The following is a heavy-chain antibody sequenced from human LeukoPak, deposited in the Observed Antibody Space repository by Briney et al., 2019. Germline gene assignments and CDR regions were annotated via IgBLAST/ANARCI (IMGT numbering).Heavy chain of an antibody. J-gene: IGHJ3*02. V-gene: IGHV4-39*01. CDR2: IYYTGST. CDR1: GGSISSSSYY. D-gene: IGHD3-9*01. Sequence: SETLSLTCTVSGGSISSSSYYWGWIRQPPGKGLEWIGSIYYTGSTNYNPSLKSRVTLSVDTSKNQFSLKLSSVTAADTAVYYCARHGPRYYDILTGPRGAFDIWGQGTMVTVSS. CDR3: ARHGPRYYDILTGPRGAFDI.